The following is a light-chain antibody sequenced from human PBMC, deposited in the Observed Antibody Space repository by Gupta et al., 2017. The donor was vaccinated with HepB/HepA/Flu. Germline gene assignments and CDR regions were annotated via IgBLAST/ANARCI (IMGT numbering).Light chain of an antibody. CDR2: GAS. V-gene: IGKV3-20*01. Sequence: VLTQSPGTLSLSPGERATLSCRASQSVSSSYLAWYQQKPGKAPRLLIYGASSRATGIPDRFSGSGSGTDFTFTISRLEPEDFAVYYCQQYGSPPFTFGPGTKVDI. CDR1: QSVSSSY. J-gene: IGKJ3*01. CDR3: QQYGSPPFT.